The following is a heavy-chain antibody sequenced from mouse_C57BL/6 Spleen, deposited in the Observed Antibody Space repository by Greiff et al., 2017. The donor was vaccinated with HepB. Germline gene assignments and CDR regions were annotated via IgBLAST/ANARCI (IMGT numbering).Heavy chain of an antibody. CDR2: ISDGGSYT. V-gene: IGHV5-4*01. CDR3: ARDFVPASTMVTTGAY. CDR1: GFTFSSYA. J-gene: IGHJ3*01. D-gene: IGHD2-2*01. Sequence: EVQRVESGGGLVKPGGSLKLSCAASGFTFSSYAMSWVRQTPEKRLEWVATISDGGSYTYYPDNVKGRFTISRDNAKNNLYLQMSHLKSEDTAMYYCARDFVPASTMVTTGAYWGQGTLVTVSA.